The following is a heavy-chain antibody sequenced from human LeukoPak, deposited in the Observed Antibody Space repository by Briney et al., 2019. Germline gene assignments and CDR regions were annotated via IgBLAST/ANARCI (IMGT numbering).Heavy chain of an antibody. V-gene: IGHV1-8*01. CDR1: GYTFTSYD. Sequence: ASVKVSCKASGYTFTSYDINWVRQATGQGLEWMGWMNPNSGNTGYAQKFQGRVTMTRNTSISTAYMELSRLRSDDTAVYYCARGLLRSDYYYMDVWGKGTTVTVSS. J-gene: IGHJ6*03. D-gene: IGHD5-12*01. CDR2: MNPNSGNT. CDR3: ARGLLRSDYYYMDV.